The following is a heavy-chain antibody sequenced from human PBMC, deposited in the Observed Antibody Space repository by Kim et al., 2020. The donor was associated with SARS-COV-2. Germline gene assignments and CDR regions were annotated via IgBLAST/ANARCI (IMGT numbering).Heavy chain of an antibody. CDR2: TNTDESGT. V-gene: IGHV3-74*01. Sequence: GGSLRLSCAASGFTFSAYWMHWVRQAPGKGLVWVSRTNTDESGTSFADSAKGRFTISRDNAKNTLYLQMNSLRAEDTAVYYCAKEGEGGDLDVWGKGTTVTVSS. CDR3: AKEGEGGDLDV. J-gene: IGHJ6*04. CDR1: GFTFSAYW. D-gene: IGHD3-16*01.